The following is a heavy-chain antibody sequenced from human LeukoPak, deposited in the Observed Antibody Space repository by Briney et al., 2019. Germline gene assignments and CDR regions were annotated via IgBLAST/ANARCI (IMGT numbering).Heavy chain of an antibody. D-gene: IGHD2-21*02. CDR3: ARRGAYCGGDCYGWYFDL. Sequence: ASVKVSYKASGYTFTSYDINWVRQVTGQGLEWMGWMNPNSGNTGYAQKFQGRVTMTRNTSISTAYMELSSLRSEDTAVYYCARRGAYCGGDCYGWYFDLWGRGTLVTVSS. CDR1: GYTFTSYD. J-gene: IGHJ2*01. V-gene: IGHV1-8*01. CDR2: MNPNSGNT.